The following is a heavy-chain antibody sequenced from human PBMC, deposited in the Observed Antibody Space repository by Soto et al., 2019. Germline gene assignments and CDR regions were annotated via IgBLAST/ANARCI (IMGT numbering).Heavy chain of an antibody. D-gene: IGHD4-17*01. V-gene: IGHV4-30-4*01. CDR2: IYYSGTA. CDR1: GASINNGDHY. J-gene: IGHJ3*02. CDR3: ARRMLEGRTSVLTPVGFVI. Sequence: QVQLQESGPRLVKSSETLSLACTVSGASINNGDHYWSWIRQPPGRGLEFIGYIYYSGTAYYNPSLKSRVTISLDTSKNQFSLKMNNVTATDTALYYCARRMLEGRTSVLTPVGFVIWGHGTLVTVSS.